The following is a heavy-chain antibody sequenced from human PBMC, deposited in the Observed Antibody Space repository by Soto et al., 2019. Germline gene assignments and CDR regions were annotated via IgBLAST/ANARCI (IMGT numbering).Heavy chain of an antibody. J-gene: IGHJ4*02. CDR2: FYDSGST. CDR1: GGSISARHTY. V-gene: IGHV4-39*01. CDR3: ARAPDS. Sequence: QLQLQESGPGLLKPSETLPLTCTVSGGSISARHTYCGWIRQPPGKGLEWIGSFYDSGSTYYNPSLKSRVYISVDSSKNQFSLTLASLTAADTAVYYCARAPDSWGQGTLVTVSS.